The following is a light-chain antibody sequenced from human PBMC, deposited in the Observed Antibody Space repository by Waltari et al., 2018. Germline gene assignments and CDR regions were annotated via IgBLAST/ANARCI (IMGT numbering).Light chain of an antibody. CDR2: KVS. CDR1: QSVNNN. Sequence: DIQMTQSPSTLSASVGDRVTITCRASQSVNNNLAWYQQKPGKAPKVLIPKVSRLESGVPSRFSGRQSGTEFTFTISSLQPDDFATYYCQQYNSYPLIFGGGTTVEIK. J-gene: IGKJ4*01. V-gene: IGKV1-5*03. CDR3: QQYNSYPLI.